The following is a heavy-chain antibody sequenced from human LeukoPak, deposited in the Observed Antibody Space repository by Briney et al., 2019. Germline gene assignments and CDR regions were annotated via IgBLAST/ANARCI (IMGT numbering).Heavy chain of an antibody. V-gene: IGHV3-7*05. CDR3: ARVTGSSGGAVDY. D-gene: IGHD1-14*01. Sequence: GRSLRLSCAASGFTFSSYWISWFRQAPGKGLEWVAHIKPGGSERFYADSVKGQFTISRDNAKNSLYLQMNSLRDEDSAVYYCARVTGSSGGAVDYWGQGTLVTVSS. J-gene: IGHJ4*02. CDR2: IKPGGSER. CDR1: GFTFSSYW.